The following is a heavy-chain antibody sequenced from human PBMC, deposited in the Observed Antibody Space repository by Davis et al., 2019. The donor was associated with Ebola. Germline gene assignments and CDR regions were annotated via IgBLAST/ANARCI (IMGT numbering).Heavy chain of an antibody. V-gene: IGHV1-18*04. CDR1: FYTFISYG. CDR2: ISAYNGNT. D-gene: IGHD1-26*01. J-gene: IGHJ6*02. CDR3: ARGFTTDYYYYGMDV. Sequence: SVPVSCLASFYTFISYGISRVRQPPGQGLEWMGWISAYNGNTNYAQKLQGRVTMTRNTSISTAYMELSSLRSEDTAVYYCARGFTTDYYYYGMDVWGQGTTVTVSS.